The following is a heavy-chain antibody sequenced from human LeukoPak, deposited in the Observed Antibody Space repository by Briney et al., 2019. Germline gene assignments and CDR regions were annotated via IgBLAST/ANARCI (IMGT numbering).Heavy chain of an antibody. CDR3: ARVVGSSGWYLGY. J-gene: IGHJ4*02. V-gene: IGHV3-30*03. CDR1: GFTFSSYG. Sequence: GGSLRLSCAASGFTFSSYGMHWVRQAPGKGLEWVAVISYDGSNKYYADSVKGRITISRENAKNTLYLQMNSLRAEDTAVYYCARVVGSSGWYLGYWGQGTLVTVSS. CDR2: ISYDGSNK. D-gene: IGHD6-19*01.